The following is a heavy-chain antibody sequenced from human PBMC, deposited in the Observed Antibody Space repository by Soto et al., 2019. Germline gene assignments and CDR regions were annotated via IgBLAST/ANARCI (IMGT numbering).Heavy chain of an antibody. J-gene: IGHJ3*02. CDR2: IIPIFGTA. V-gene: IGHV1-69*13. CDR3: ARGGDDTAMVSDAFDI. CDR1: GGTFSSYA. D-gene: IGHD5-18*01. Sequence: SVKVSCKASGGTFSSYAISWVRQAPGQGLEWMGGIIPIFGTANYAQKFQGRVTITADESTSTAYMELSSLRSEDTAVYYCARGGDDTAMVSDAFDIWGQGTMVTVSS.